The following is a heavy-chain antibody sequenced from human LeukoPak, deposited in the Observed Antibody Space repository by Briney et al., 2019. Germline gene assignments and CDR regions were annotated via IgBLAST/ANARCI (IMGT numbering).Heavy chain of an antibody. D-gene: IGHD1-26*01. CDR1: GGSISNGDYY. CDR2: IYHSGST. V-gene: IGHV4-39*07. Sequence: SETLSLTCTVSGGSISNGDYYWGWIRQPPGKGLEWIGSIYHSGSTYYNPSLKSRVTISVDTSKNQFSLKLSSVTAADTAVYYCAREPRDPLWWELLTTVPGWFDPWGQGTLVTVSS. CDR3: AREPRDPLWWELLTTVPGWFDP. J-gene: IGHJ5*02.